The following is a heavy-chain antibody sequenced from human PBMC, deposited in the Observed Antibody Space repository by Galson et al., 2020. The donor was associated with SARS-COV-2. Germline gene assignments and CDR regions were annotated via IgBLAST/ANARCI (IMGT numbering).Heavy chain of an antibody. CDR2: ISSRGSTI. CDR3: AKDFLSTYDSSGRSYYYYYGMDV. CDR1: GLTFSDYY. V-gene: IGHV3-11*01. J-gene: IGHJ6*02. Sequence: GGSLRLSCAASGLTFSDYYMSWIRQAPGKGLEWVSSISSRGSTIYYADSVKGRFTISRDNAKNSLYLQMNSLRAEDTAVYYCAKDFLSTYDSSGRSYYYYYGMDVWGQGTTFTVSS. D-gene: IGHD3-22*01.